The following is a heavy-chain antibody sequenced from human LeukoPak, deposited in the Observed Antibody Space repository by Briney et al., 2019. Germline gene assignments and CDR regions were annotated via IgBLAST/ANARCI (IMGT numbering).Heavy chain of an antibody. Sequence: PSETLSLTCAVSGGSISSGGYSWSWIRQLPGKGLEWIGYIYHSGSTYYNPSLKSRVTISVDKSKNQFSLKLSSVTAADTAVYYCARQADIVVVPAAIGGWFDPWGQGTLVTVSS. V-gene: IGHV4-30-2*01. J-gene: IGHJ5*02. D-gene: IGHD2-2*02. CDR2: IYHSGST. CDR3: ARQADIVVVPAAIGGWFDP. CDR1: GGSISSGGYS.